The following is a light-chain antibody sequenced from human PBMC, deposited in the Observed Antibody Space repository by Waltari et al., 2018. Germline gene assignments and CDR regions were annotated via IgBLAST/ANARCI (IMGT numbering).Light chain of an antibody. CDR2: DAS. CDR1: QSVSSSY. Sequence: EIVLTQSPGPLSLSPGERATLSCRTSQSVSSSYLAWYQQKPGQAPRLLIYDASRATGIPDRFSGSGSGTDFTLTISRLEPEDFAVYYCQQYVDSPPMTFGQGTKVEIK. CDR3: QQYVDSPPMT. J-gene: IGKJ1*01. V-gene: IGKV3-20*01.